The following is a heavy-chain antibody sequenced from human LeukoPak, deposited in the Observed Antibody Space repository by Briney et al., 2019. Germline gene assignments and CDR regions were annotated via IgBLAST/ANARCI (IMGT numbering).Heavy chain of an antibody. Sequence: PGGSLRLSCAASGFTFSSYAMSWVRQAPGKGLEWVPAISVSDGSTYYADSVKGRFTISRDNSKNTLYLQMNSLRAEDTAVYYCAKDFVVVVAATDWFDPWGQGTLVTVSS. CDR1: GFTFSSYA. CDR2: ISVSDGST. D-gene: IGHD2-15*01. V-gene: IGHV3-23*01. CDR3: AKDFVVVVAATDWFDP. J-gene: IGHJ5*02.